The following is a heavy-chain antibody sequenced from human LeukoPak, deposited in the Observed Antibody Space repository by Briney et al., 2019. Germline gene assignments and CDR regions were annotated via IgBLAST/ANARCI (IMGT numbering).Heavy chain of an antibody. Sequence: SETLSLTCTVSGYSISSGYYWGWIRQPPGKGLEWIGSIYHSGSTYYNPSLKSRVTISVDTSKNQFSLKLSSVTAADTAVYYCARHEKTLSSWYPWFDPWGQGTLVTVSS. CDR1: GYSISSGYY. CDR3: ARHEKTLSSWYPWFDP. D-gene: IGHD6-13*01. J-gene: IGHJ5*02. CDR2: IYHSGST. V-gene: IGHV4-38-2*02.